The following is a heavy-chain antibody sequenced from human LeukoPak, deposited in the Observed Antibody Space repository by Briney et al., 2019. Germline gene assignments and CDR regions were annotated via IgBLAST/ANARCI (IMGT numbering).Heavy chain of an antibody. CDR1: GGSISSGSYY. Sequence: SQTLSLTCTVSGGSISSGSYYWSWIRQPAGKGLEWIGRIYTSGSTNYNPSLKSRVTISVDTSKNQFSLKLSSVTAADTAVYYCARHVNWNDFEYYGMDVWGQGTTVTVSS. J-gene: IGHJ6*02. V-gene: IGHV4-61*02. CDR2: IYTSGST. CDR3: ARHVNWNDFEYYGMDV. D-gene: IGHD1-1*01.